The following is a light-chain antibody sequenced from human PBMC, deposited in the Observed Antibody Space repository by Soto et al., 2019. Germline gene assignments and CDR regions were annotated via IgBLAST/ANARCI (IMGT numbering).Light chain of an antibody. CDR1: QSVSRSY. V-gene: IGKV3-20*01. J-gene: IGKJ2*01. Sequence: EIVLTQSPGTLSLSPGEIATLSCRASQSVSRSYLAWYQQKPGQAPRLLIYGASSRATGIPDRFSGSGSGTDFTLTISRLEPEDSAVYYCQQYGGSPPYSFGQGTKLEIK. CDR2: GAS. CDR3: QQYGGSPPYS.